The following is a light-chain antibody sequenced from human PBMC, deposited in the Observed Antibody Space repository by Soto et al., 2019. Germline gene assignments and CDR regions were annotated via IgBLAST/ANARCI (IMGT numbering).Light chain of an antibody. CDR3: AAWDDSLSRRV. V-gene: IGLV1-47*01. J-gene: IGLJ1*01. CDR1: SSNIGSHN. CDR2: KNN. Sequence: QSVLTQPPSASGTPGQRVSISCSGGSSNIGSHNVYWYQQLPGTAPKLLIFKNNQRPSGVPDRFSGSKSGTSASLAISGLRPEDEADYYCAAWDDSLSRRVFGTGTKVTVL.